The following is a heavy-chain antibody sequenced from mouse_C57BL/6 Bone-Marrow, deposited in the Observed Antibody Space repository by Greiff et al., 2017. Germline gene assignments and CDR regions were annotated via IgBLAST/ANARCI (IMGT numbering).Heavy chain of an antibody. D-gene: IGHD2-4*01. CDR1: GFNIKDDY. CDR2: IDPENGDT. Sequence: EVKLMESGAELVRPGASVKLSCTASGFNIKDDYMHWVKQRPEQGLEWIGWIDPENGDTEYASKFQGKATITAATSSNTAYLQLSSLTSEDTAVYYCTLYYDYGYAMDYWGQGTSVTVSS. CDR3: TLYYDYGYAMDY. J-gene: IGHJ4*01. V-gene: IGHV14-4*01.